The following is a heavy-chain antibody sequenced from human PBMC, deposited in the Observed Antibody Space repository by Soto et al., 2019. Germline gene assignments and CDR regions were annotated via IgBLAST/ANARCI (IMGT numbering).Heavy chain of an antibody. CDR2: INHSGST. CDR1: GGSFSGYY. J-gene: IGHJ4*02. V-gene: IGHV4-34*01. CDR3: ARGFRRYYFDY. Sequence: PSETLSLTCAVYGGSFSGYYWSWIRQPPGKGLEWIGEINHSGSTNYNPSLKSRVTISVDTSKNQFSLKLSSVTAADTAVYYCARGFRRYYFDYWGQGTLVTVSS.